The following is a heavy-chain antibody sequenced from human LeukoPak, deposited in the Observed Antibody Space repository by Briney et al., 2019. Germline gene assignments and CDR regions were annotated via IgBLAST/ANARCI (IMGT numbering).Heavy chain of an antibody. CDR3: ARGGGYYYYGMDV. J-gene: IGHJ6*02. V-gene: IGHV4-34*01. CDR1: GGSFSGYY. Sequence: SETLSLTCAVYGGSFSGYYWSWIRQPPGKGLEWIGEINHSGSTNYNPSLKSRVTISVDTSKNQFSLKLSSVTAADTAMYYCARGGGYYYYGMDVWGQGTTVTVS. CDR2: INHSGST.